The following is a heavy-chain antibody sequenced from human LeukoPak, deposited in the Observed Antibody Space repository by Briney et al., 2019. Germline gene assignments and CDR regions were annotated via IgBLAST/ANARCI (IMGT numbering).Heavy chain of an antibody. CDR2: IYHSGST. CDR1: GGSISSGGYS. Sequence: SETLSLTYAVSGGSISSGGYSWSWIRQPPGKGLEWIGYIYHSGSTYYNPSLKSRVTISVDRSKNQFSLKLSSVTAADTAVYYCARLASSSAPITWGQGTLVTVSS. J-gene: IGHJ4*02. D-gene: IGHD1-20*01. CDR3: ARLASSSAPIT. V-gene: IGHV4-30-2*01.